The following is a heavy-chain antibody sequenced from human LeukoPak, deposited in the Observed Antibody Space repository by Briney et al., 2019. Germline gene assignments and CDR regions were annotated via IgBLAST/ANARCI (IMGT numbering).Heavy chain of an antibody. D-gene: IGHD6-13*01. Sequence: SETLSLTCTVSGGSISSSAYHWGWIRQPPGKGLEWIGSIYYRGSTFYNPSLKSRLTISIDTSKNQFSPKLSSVNVAVTAVYYCATQGRQQLVPLRDYWGQGTLVAVSS. CDR2: IYYRGST. CDR1: GGSISSSAYH. V-gene: IGHV4-39*07. J-gene: IGHJ4*02. CDR3: ATQGRQQLVPLRDY.